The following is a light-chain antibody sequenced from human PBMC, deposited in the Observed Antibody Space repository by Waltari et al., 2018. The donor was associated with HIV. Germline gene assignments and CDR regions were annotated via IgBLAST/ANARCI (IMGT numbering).Light chain of an antibody. CDR1: GSDFGNYNR. CDR2: EVN. J-gene: IGLJ3*02. Sequence: QSALTQPPSVSGSPGQSVTISCTGTGSDFGNYNRVSWYQQTPGTVPKLMIYEVNNRPSRVPDRFSGSKSGSTASLTISGLQAEDEGDYYCSSYTISNTVVFGGGTKLTVL. V-gene: IGLV2-18*02. CDR3: SSYTISNTVV.